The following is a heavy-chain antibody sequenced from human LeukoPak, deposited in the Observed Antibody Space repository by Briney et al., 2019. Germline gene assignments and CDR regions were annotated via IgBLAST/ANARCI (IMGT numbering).Heavy chain of an antibody. J-gene: IGHJ4*02. Sequence: PGGSLRLSCAASGFTFSSYEMSWVRQAPGKGLEWVSYISSGGSTIFYADSVKGRFTISRDNAKNSLYLQMNSLRAEDTAVYYCARRTYHYDSRGYSTNYWGQGTLVSVSS. CDR2: ISSGGSTI. CDR1: GFTFSSYE. V-gene: IGHV3-48*03. D-gene: IGHD3-22*01. CDR3: ARRTYHYDSRGYSTNY.